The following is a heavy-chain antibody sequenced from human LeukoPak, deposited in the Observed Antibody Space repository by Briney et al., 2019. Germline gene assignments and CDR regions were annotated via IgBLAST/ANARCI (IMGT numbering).Heavy chain of an antibody. CDR2: ISGMGHDI. V-gene: IGHV3-11*04. CDR1: GLSFSDSY. CDR3: VQGWRDN. D-gene: IGHD2-15*01. J-gene: IGHJ4*02. Sequence: GGSLRLSCVVSGLSFSDSYMTWIRQTPGMGLESLAYISGMGHDIYYADSVKGRFTISRDNAKNSLYLQLNTLRPEDTAVYYCVQGWRDNWGQGTLVTVSS.